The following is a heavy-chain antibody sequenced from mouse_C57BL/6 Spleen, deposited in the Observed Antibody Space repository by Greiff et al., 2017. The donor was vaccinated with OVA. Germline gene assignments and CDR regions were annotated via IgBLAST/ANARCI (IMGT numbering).Heavy chain of an antibody. D-gene: IGHD1-1*01. CDR1: GFTFSDYG. V-gene: IGHV5-17*01. CDR3: ARNYYGSSYWYFDV. Sequence: EVMLVESGGGLVKPGGSLKLSCAASGFTFSDYGMHWVRQAPEKGLEWVAYISSGSSTIYYADTVKGRFTISRDNAKNTLFLQMTSLRSEYTAMYYCARNYYGSSYWYFDVWGTGTTVTVSS. J-gene: IGHJ1*03. CDR2: ISSGSSTI.